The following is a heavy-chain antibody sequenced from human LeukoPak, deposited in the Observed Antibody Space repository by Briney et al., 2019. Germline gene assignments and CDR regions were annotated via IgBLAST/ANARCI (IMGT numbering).Heavy chain of an antibody. D-gene: IGHD3-22*01. Sequence: ASVKVSCKASGGTFSSYAISWVRQAPGQGLEWMGGIIPIFGTANYAQKFQGRVTITADESTSTAYMELSSLRSEDTAVYYCARDGNLVSGYRYDAFDIWGQGTMVTVSS. CDR2: IIPIFGTA. CDR1: GGTFSSYA. CDR3: ARDGNLVSGYRYDAFDI. V-gene: IGHV1-69*13. J-gene: IGHJ3*02.